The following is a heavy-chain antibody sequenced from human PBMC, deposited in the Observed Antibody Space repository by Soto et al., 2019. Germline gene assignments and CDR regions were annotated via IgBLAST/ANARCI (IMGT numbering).Heavy chain of an antibody. V-gene: IGHV3-23*01. J-gene: IGHJ4*02. Sequence: GGSLRLSCAASGFTFSSYAMSWVRQAPGKGLEWVSAISGSGGSTYYADSVKGRFTISRDNSKNTLYLQMNSLRAEDTAVYYCAKDPFRITIFGVVPEGFDYWGQGTLVTVSS. CDR2: ISGSGGST. CDR1: GFTFSSYA. D-gene: IGHD3-3*01. CDR3: AKDPFRITIFGVVPEGFDY.